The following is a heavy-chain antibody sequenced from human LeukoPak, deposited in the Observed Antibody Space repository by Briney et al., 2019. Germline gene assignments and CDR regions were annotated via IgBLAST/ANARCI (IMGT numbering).Heavy chain of an antibody. V-gene: IGHV4-39*01. J-gene: IGHJ4*02. CDR2: IYYSGST. D-gene: IGHD6-13*01. CDR3: ARHFSGAAAPLPFDY. CDR1: GGSISSSSYY. Sequence: SETLSLTCTVSGGSISSSSYYWGWIRQPPGKGLEWIGSIYYSGSTYYNPSLKSRVTISVDTSKNQFSLKLSSVTAADTAVYYCARHFSGAAAPLPFDYWGQGTLVTVSS.